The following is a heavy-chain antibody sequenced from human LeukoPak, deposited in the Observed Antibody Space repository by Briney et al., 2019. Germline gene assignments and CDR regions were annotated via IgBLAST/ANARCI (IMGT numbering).Heavy chain of an antibody. J-gene: IGHJ4*02. CDR3: AIHRFWSGYHAFDY. D-gene: IGHD3-3*01. Sequence: ASVKVSCKVSGYTLTELSMHWVRQAPGKGLEWMGGFDPEDGETIYAQKFQGRVTMTEDTSTNTAYMELSSLRSEDTAVYYCAIHRFWSGYHAFDYWGQGTLVTVSS. V-gene: IGHV1-24*01. CDR2: FDPEDGET. CDR1: GYTLTELS.